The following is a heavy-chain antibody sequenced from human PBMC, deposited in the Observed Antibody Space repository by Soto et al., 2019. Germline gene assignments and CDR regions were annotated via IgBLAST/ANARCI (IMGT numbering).Heavy chain of an antibody. J-gene: IGHJ5*02. Sequence: PGGSLGLSCPASGFTFDDYATHWFRQAPGKGLEWVSGISLNSGSIGYADSVKGRFTISRDNAKNSLYLQMNSLRAEDKALYYCAKGVEMRDWFDPWGQGTLVTVSS. CDR2: ISLNSGSI. V-gene: IGHV3-9*01. CDR3: AKGVEMRDWFDP. CDR1: GFTFDDYA.